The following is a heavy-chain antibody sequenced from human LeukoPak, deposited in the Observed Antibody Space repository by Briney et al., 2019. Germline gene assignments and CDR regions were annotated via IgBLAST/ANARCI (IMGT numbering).Heavy chain of an antibody. CDR3: ARELTFGGGQGYFDY. CDR1: GFTFSSYA. D-gene: IGHD3-16*01. V-gene: IGHV3-30-3*01. CDR2: ISSDGSNT. Sequence: GGSLRLSCTASGFTFSSYAIHWVRQAPGTGLEWVAIISSDGSNTYYADSVKGRFTISRDNSKNTLYLQMNSLRAEDTAVYYCARELTFGGGQGYFDYWGQGTLVTVSS. J-gene: IGHJ4*02.